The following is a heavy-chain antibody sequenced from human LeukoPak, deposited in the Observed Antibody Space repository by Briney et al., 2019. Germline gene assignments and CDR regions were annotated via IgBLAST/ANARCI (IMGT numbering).Heavy chain of an antibody. Sequence: PSETLSLTCTVSGGSISSYYWSWIRQPPGKGLEWIGYIYYSGSTNYNPSLKSRVTISVDTSKNQFSLKLSSVTAADTAVYYCARHQWELSPYSALDIWGQGTMVTVSS. V-gene: IGHV4-59*08. CDR2: IYYSGST. J-gene: IGHJ3*02. D-gene: IGHD1-26*01. CDR3: ARHQWELSPYSALDI. CDR1: GGSISSYY.